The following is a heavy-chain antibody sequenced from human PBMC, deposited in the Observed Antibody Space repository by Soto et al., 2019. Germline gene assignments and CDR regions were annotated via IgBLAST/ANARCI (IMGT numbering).Heavy chain of an antibody. V-gene: IGHV3-23*01. CDR3: AKNRGWSSFDF. J-gene: IGHJ4*02. Sequence: GGSLRLSCAASGFTFTNYAMSWVRQAPGKGLEWVSSISGSGGSTYYADSVKGRFTISRDNSKNTLYLQVNSLRAEDTAVYYCAKNRGWSSFDFWGQGTLVTVSS. D-gene: IGHD6-19*01. CDR2: ISGSGGST. CDR1: GFTFTNYA.